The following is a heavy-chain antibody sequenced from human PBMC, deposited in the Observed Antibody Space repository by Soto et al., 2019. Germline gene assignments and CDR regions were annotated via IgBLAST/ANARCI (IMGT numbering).Heavy chain of an antibody. V-gene: IGHV4-31*03. CDR3: ARVDHRGYFAILTDY. J-gene: IGHJ4*02. D-gene: IGHD3-9*01. CDR1: GDSLSSGGHY. Sequence: LSLTCTVSGDSLSSGGHYWSWIRQHPGKGLEWIGHIYDSVNTYYSPSLRSRVTISAGMSKNQFSLNLRSVTAADTAVYYCARVDHRGYFAILTDYWGQGTLVTVSS. CDR2: IYDSVNT.